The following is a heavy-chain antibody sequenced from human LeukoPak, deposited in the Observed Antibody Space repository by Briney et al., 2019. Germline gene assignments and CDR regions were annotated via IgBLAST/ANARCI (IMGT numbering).Heavy chain of an antibody. J-gene: IGHJ4*02. CDR2: ISGSGGST. CDR1: GFTFDDYG. D-gene: IGHD1-26*01. V-gene: IGHV3-23*01. Sequence: GGSLRLSCAASGFTFDDYGMSWVRQAPGKGLEWVSAISGSGGSTYYADSVKGRFTISRDNSKNTLYLQMNSLRAEDTAVYYCAKRTRRWESTSWYFDYWGQGTLVTVSS. CDR3: AKRTRRWESTSWYFDY.